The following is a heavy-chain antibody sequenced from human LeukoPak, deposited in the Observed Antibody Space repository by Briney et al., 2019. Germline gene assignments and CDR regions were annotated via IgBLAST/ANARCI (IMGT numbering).Heavy chain of an antibody. CDR3: ARHGYGGNSFES. V-gene: IGHV4-39*01. CDR1: GFSISSTSYY. Sequence: PSETLSLTRTVPGFSISSTSYYWGWIRQPPGKGLEWIGSIYYSGDTYYNPSLKSRVTMSVDTSNNQFSLKLSSVTAADTAVYYCARHGYGGNSFESWGQGTLVTVSS. CDR2: IYYSGDT. D-gene: IGHD4-23*01. J-gene: IGHJ4*02.